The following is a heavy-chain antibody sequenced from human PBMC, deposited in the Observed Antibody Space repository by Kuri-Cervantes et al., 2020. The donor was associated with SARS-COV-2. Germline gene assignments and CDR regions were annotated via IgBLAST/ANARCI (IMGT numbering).Heavy chain of an antibody. J-gene: IGHJ6*03. CDR3: ARGDTIFGVVLYYYYMDV. CDR1: GFTFSSYG. V-gene: IGHV3-30*05. Sequence: GGSLRLSCAASGFTFSSYGMHWVRQAPGKGLEWVAVISYDGSNKYYADSVKGRFTISRNNSKNTLYLQMNSLRSDDTAVYYCARGDTIFGVVLYYYYMDVWGKGTTVTVSS. CDR2: ISYDGSNK. D-gene: IGHD3-3*01.